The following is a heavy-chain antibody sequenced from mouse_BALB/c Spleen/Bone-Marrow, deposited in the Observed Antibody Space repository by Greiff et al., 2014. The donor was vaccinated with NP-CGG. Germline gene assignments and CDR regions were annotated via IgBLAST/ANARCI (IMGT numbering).Heavy chain of an antibody. Sequence: VQLKESGPDLVKPSQSLSLTCTVTGYSITSGYSWHWIRQFPGNKLEWMGHIHYSGTTNYNPSLKSRISITRDTSKNQFFLQLNSVTSDDTATYYCARQNDGYLYYAMDYWGQGTSVTVSS. CDR1: GYSITSGYS. V-gene: IGHV3-1*02. CDR2: IHYSGTT. D-gene: IGHD2-3*01. CDR3: ARQNDGYLYYAMDY. J-gene: IGHJ4*01.